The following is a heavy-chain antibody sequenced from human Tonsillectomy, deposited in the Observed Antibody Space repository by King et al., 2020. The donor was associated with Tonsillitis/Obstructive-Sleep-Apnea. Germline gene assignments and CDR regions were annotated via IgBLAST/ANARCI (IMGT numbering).Heavy chain of an antibody. CDR2: ITYDGSNK. J-gene: IGHJ4*02. V-gene: IGHV3-30*04. CDR3: ARGCTWSGYYQPDY. Sequence: VQLVESGGGVVQPGRSLRLSCAASGFTFSSYAMHWVRQAPGKGLEWVAVITYDGSNKYYADSVKGRFTISRDNSKNTLYLQMNSLRAEDMAVYYCARGCTWSGYYQPDYWGQGTLVTVSS. D-gene: IGHD3-3*01. CDR1: GFTFSSYA.